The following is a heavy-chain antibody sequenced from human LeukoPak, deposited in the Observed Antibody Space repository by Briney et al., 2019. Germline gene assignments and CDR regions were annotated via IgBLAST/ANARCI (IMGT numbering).Heavy chain of an antibody. CDR3: ASLVVPAANFDY. Sequence: GASVKVSRTASGYTFTGYYMHWVRQAPGQGLEWMGWINPNSGGTNYAQKFQGRVTMTRDTSISTAYMELSRLRSDDKAVYYCASLVVPAANFDYWGQGTLVTVSS. D-gene: IGHD2-2*01. CDR2: INPNSGGT. J-gene: IGHJ4*02. CDR1: GYTFTGYY. V-gene: IGHV1-2*02.